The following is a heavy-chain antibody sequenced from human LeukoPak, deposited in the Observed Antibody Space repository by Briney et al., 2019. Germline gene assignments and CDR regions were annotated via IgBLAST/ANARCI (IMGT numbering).Heavy chain of an antibody. CDR3: ARDIEGSNEILEWLL. Sequence: GGSLRLSSAASGFTFSNYYMSWIRQAPGMGLEWVSYISGSGSSIYYADSVKGRFTISRDNAKNSLYLQMNSLRAEDTAVYYCARDIEGSNEILEWLLWGQGTLVTVSS. J-gene: IGHJ4*02. V-gene: IGHV3-11*04. CDR2: ISGSGSSI. D-gene: IGHD3-3*01. CDR1: GFTFSNYY.